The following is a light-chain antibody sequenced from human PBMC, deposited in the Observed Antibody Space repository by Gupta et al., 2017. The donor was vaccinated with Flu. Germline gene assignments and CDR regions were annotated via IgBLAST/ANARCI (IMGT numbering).Light chain of an antibody. V-gene: IGLV3-21*02. CDR1: DIGSNS. Sequence: SSVLTQPPSVSVAPGQTAKIPCGGIDIGSNSVHWYQQRPGQAPVLVVYDDADRPSGIPERFSGSKSGETATLTISSVEAGEEADYYCQMWEFTSDTYYVFGSGTKVTVL. CDR2: DDA. J-gene: IGLJ1*01. CDR3: QMWEFTSDTYYV.